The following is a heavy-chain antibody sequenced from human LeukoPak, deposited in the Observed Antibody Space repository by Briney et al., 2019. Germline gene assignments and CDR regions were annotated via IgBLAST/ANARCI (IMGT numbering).Heavy chain of an antibody. V-gene: IGHV5-10-1*01. J-gene: IGHJ6*02. D-gene: IGHD2-21*01. Sequence: GSLKISCRGSGYIFTTYWISWVRQMPGKGLEWMGRIDPSDSYTNYSPSFEGHVTISADKSISTAYLQWSSLKASDTAMYYCARSAWHTYGMDVWGQGTTVTVSS. CDR3: ARSAWHTYGMDV. CDR1: GYIFTTYW. CDR2: IDPSDSYT.